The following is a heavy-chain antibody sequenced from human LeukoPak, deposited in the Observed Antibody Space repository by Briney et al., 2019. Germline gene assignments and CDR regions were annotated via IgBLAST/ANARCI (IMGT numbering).Heavy chain of an antibody. D-gene: IGHD3-10*01. CDR3: ARVRRGLVDY. CDR2: IYYSGST. Sequence: PSETLSLTCTVSGGSISSYYWSWIRQPPGKGLEWIGYIYYSGSTNYNPSLKSRVTISADTSKNQFSLKLSSVTAADTAVYYCARVRRGLVDYWGQGTLVTVSS. V-gene: IGHV4-59*01. J-gene: IGHJ4*02. CDR1: GGSISSYY.